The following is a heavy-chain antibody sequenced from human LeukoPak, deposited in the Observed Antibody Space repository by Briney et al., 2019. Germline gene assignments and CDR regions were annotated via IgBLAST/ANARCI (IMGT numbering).Heavy chain of an antibody. CDR1: GFNFRDYH. Sequence: PGGSLRLSCAASGFNFRDYHMSWIRQAPGKGLEWVAYIVGSSSYTNYADSVKGRFTISRDNAKNSLYLQMNSLRAEDTAVYYCARDCGGGSCYGPYDAFDIWGQGTMVTVSS. J-gene: IGHJ3*02. V-gene: IGHV3-11*06. D-gene: IGHD2-15*01. CDR2: IVGSSSYT. CDR3: ARDCGGGSCYGPYDAFDI.